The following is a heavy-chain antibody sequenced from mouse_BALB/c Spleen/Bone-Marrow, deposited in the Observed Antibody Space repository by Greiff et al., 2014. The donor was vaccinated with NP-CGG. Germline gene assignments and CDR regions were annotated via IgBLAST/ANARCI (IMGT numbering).Heavy chain of an antibody. CDR3: ARAPLLRYHYAMDY. D-gene: IGHD1-1*01. CDR2: IWAGGST. CDR1: GFSLTSYG. V-gene: IGHV2-9*02. J-gene: IGHJ4*01. Sequence: VKLQESGPGLVAPSQSLSITCTVSGFSLTSYGVHWVRQPPGKGLEWLGVIWAGGSTNYNSALMSRLSISKDNSKSQVFLKMNSLQTDDTAMYYCARAPLLRYHYAMDYWGQGTSVTVSS.